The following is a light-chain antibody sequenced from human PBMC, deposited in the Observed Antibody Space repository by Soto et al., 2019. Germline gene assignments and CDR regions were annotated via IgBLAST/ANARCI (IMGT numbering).Light chain of an antibody. CDR1: QSVTSN. J-gene: IGKJ3*01. CDR3: QQYNNWPFFT. V-gene: IGKV3-15*01. Sequence: DIVLTQSPATLSVSPGERATLSCRASQSVTSNLAWYQQRPGQAPRLLIYGASTRATGIPVRFSGSESGTEFTRNISSLQSEDFAVCYCQQYNNWPFFTFGPGTKVDIK. CDR2: GAS.